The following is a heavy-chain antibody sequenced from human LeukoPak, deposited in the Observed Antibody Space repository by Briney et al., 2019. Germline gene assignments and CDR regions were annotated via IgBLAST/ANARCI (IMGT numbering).Heavy chain of an antibody. Sequence: ASVKVSCKASGYTFTSYDINWVRQATGQGLEWMGWMNSNSGNTGYAQKFQGRVTMTRNTSISTAYMELSSLRSEDTAVYYCARGRMITFGGVIAEDYWGQGTLVTVSS. J-gene: IGHJ4*02. CDR2: MNSNSGNT. CDR1: GYTFTSYD. V-gene: IGHV1-8*01. CDR3: ARGRMITFGGVIAEDY. D-gene: IGHD3-16*02.